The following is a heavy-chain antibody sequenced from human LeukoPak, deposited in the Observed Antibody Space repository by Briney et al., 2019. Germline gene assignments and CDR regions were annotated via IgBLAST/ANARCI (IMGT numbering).Heavy chain of an antibody. J-gene: IGHJ4*02. CDR1: GGSISGYY. CDR3: ARRWSGSQDY. V-gene: IGHV4-59*08. CDR2: IYYSGSS. Sequence: SETLSLTCTVSGGSISGYYWSWIRQPPGKGLEWIGYIYYSGSSNYNPSLKSRVTISVDTSKNQFSLKLRSVTAADTAMYYCARRWSGSQDYWGQGTLVTVSS. D-gene: IGHD3-3*01.